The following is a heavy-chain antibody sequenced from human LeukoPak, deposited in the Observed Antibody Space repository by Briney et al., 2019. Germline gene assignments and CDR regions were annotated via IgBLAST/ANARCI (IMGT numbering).Heavy chain of an antibody. Sequence: PGGSLRLSCAASGFTFSNHAMSWVRQAPGKGLEWVSTISGSAGSTYYADSVKGRFSISRDNSKNTLYLQMNSLRAEDTAVYYCAKDVRVGEYYGSGIYFDYWGQGSLITVSS. J-gene: IGHJ4*02. D-gene: IGHD3-10*01. V-gene: IGHV3-23*01. CDR2: ISGSAGST. CDR3: AKDVRVGEYYGSGIYFDY. CDR1: GFTFSNHA.